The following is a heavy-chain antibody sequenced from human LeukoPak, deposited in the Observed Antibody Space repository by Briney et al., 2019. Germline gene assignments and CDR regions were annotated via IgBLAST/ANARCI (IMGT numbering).Heavy chain of an antibody. CDR2: ISGSGGST. CDR3: AKDYDFWSGSMGFDY. D-gene: IGHD3-3*01. Sequence: GGSLRLSCAASGFTFSSYAMSWVRQAPGKGLEWVSAISGSGGSTFYADSVKGRFTIPRDNSKNTLYLQMNSLRAEDTAVYYCAKDYDFWSGSMGFDYWGQGTLVTVSS. V-gene: IGHV3-23*01. CDR1: GFTFSSYA. J-gene: IGHJ4*02.